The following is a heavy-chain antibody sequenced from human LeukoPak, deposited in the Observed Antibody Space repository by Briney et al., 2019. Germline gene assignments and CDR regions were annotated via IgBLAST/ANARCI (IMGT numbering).Heavy chain of an antibody. J-gene: IGHJ4*02. CDR3: ARDFGHWELNGGYYFDY. D-gene: IGHD1-26*01. Sequence: GGSLRLSCAASGFTFSSYEMNRVRQAPGKGLEWVSYISSSGSTIYYADSVKGRFTISRDNAKNSLYLQMNSLRAEDTAVYYCARDFGHWELNGGYYFDYWGQGTLVTVSS. V-gene: IGHV3-48*03. CDR1: GFTFSSYE. CDR2: ISSSGSTI.